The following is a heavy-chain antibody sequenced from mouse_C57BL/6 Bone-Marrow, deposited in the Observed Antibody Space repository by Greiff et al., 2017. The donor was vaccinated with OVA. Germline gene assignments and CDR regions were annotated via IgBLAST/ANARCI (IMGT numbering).Heavy chain of an antibody. J-gene: IGHJ1*03. D-gene: IGHD1-1*01. Sequence: EVKVVESGGGLVQPGGSMKLSCVASGFTFSNYWMNWVRQSPEKGLEWVAQIRLKSDNYATHYAESVKGRFTISRDDSKSSVYLQMNNLRAEDTGIYYCTNFFYYYGSPWYFDVWGTGTTVTVSS. CDR2: IRLKSDNYAT. CDR3: TNFFYYYGSPWYFDV. CDR1: GFTFSNYW. V-gene: IGHV6-3*01.